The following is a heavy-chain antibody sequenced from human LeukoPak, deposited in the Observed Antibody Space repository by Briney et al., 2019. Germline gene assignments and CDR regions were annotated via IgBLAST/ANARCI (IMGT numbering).Heavy chain of an antibody. V-gene: IGHV3-23*01. CDR3: AKDRGRYYDSSGYYWGYYFDS. J-gene: IGHJ4*02. CDR1: GFTFSNYA. Sequence: GGSLRLSCAASGFTFSNYAVNWVRQAPGKGLEWVSAISGSGGSTYYADSVRGRFTISRDNSKNTLYLQMSSLRAEDTAVYYCAKDRGRYYDSSGYYWGYYFDSWGQGILVTVST. D-gene: IGHD3-22*01. CDR2: ISGSGGST.